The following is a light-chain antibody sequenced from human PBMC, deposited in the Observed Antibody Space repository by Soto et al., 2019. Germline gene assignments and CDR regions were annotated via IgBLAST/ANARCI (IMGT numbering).Light chain of an antibody. CDR2: GAS. CDR3: QQSNNSPGT. CDR1: QSVSSK. V-gene: IGKV3-15*01. J-gene: IGKJ1*01. Sequence: EIVLTQSPGTLSVSPGERATLSCRASQSVSSKLAWYQQKPGQAPRLLFYGASTGATGIPARFSGSGSETEFTLSISSLQSEDFAVYYCQQSNNSPGTFGQGTKV.